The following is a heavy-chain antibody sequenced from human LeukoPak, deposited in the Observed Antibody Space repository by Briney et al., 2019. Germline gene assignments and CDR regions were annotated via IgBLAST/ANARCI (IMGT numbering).Heavy chain of an antibody. J-gene: IGHJ4*02. CDR3: ASTWIQLWFFDY. Sequence: PSKTLSLTCTVSGGSISSSSYYWGWIRQPPGKGLEWIGSIYYSGSTYYNPSLKSRVTISVDTSKNQFSLKLSSVTAADTAVYYCASTWIQLWFFDYWGQGTLVTVSS. D-gene: IGHD5-18*01. CDR1: GGSISSSSYY. V-gene: IGHV4-39*01. CDR2: IYYSGST.